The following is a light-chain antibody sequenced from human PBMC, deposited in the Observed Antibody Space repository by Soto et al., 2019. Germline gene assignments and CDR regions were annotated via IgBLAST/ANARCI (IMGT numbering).Light chain of an antibody. CDR3: QQRSGWPPLT. Sequence: EIVLTQSPATLSLSPGERATLSCRASQSVSNSIAWYQQKPGQAPRLLIYDASNRATGIPARFSGSGSGTDFTLTISSLEPEDFAVYYCQQRSGWPPLTFGGGTKVEIK. J-gene: IGKJ4*01. V-gene: IGKV3-11*01. CDR1: QSVSNS. CDR2: DAS.